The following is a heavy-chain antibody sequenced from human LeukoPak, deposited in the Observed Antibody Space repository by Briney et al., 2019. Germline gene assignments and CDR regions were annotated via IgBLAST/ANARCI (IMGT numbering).Heavy chain of an antibody. Sequence: GGSLRLSCAASGFTFRSYAMSWVRQAPGKGLEWVSAISGSGGSTYYADSVKGRFTISRDNSKNTLYLQMSSLRAEDTAVYHCAKDRGSCSGGSCYFDYWGQGTLVTVSS. J-gene: IGHJ4*02. D-gene: IGHD2-15*01. CDR3: AKDRGSCSGGSCYFDY. CDR1: GFTFRSYA. V-gene: IGHV3-23*01. CDR2: ISGSGGST.